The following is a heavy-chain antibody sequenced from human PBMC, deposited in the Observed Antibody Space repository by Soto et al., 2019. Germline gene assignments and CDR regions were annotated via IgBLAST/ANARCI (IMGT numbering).Heavy chain of an antibody. J-gene: IGHJ4*02. CDR1: GGSISTAGYY. D-gene: IGHD6-13*01. Sequence: SETLSLTCTVSGGSISTAGYYWSWIRQYPGKGLEWMGYIYSSGNTYYNPSLKSRVSISLDTAKNQFSLKVGSVTAADTAVYYCARIIAAATYCFDSWGQGTLLTGSS. CDR3: ARIIAAATYCFDS. V-gene: IGHV4-31*03. CDR2: IYSSGNT.